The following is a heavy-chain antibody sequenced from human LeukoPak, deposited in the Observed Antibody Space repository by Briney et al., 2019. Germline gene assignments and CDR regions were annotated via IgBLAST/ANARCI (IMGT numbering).Heavy chain of an antibody. CDR2: IYYSGST. Sequence: SETLSLTCTVSGGSISSYYWSWIRQPPGKGLEWIGYIYYSGSTNYNPSLKSRVTISVDTSKNQFSLKLSSVTAADTAMYYCARGRVAMATTDFHYWGQGTLVTVSS. CDR1: GGSISSYY. CDR3: ARGRVAMATTDFHY. J-gene: IGHJ4*02. V-gene: IGHV4-59*08. D-gene: IGHD5-24*01.